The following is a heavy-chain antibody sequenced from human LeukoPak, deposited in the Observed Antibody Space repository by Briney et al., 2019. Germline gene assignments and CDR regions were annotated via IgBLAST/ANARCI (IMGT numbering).Heavy chain of an antibody. D-gene: IGHD6-13*01. CDR3: ASRYSSSWYRSVDY. J-gene: IGHJ4*02. Sequence: SETLSLTCTVSGGSISSSSYYWGWIRQPPGKGLEWIGSIYYSGSTYYNPSLKSRVTISVDTSKNQFSLKLSSVTAADTAVYYCASRYSSSWYRSVDYWGQGALVTVSS. CDR2: IYYSGST. CDR1: GGSISSSSYY. V-gene: IGHV4-39*07.